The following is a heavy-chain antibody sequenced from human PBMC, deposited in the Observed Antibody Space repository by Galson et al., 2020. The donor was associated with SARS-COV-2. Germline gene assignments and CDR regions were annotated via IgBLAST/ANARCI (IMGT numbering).Heavy chain of an antibody. D-gene: IGHD6-13*01. CDR1: GDTFSKYPIRYA. Sequence: SVKVSCKASGDTFSKYPIRYAISWVRQAPGEGLEWMGGVIPMSGSANYAQKFQGRVTITADESTSTAYMELSSLRSDDTGVYYCAREVAAHPVFYYYNMDVWGQGPRSPSP. V-gene: IGHV1-69*13. CDR2: VIPMSGSA. CDR3: AREVAAHPVFYYYNMDV. J-gene: IGHJ6*03.